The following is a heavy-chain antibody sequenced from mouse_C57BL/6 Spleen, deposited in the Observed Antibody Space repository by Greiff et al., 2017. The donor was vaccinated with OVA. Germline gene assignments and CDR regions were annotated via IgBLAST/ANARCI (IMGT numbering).Heavy chain of an antibody. CDR3: ARAGNGNAFDY. Sequence: QVQLQQPGAELVRPGSSVKLSCKASGYTFTSYWMDWVKQRPGQGLEWIGNIYPSDSETHYNQKFKDKATLTVDKSSSTAYMQLSSLTAEDAAVYYCARAGNGNAFDYWGQGTTRTVSS. V-gene: IGHV1-61*01. CDR1: GYTFTSYW. CDR2: IYPSDSET. D-gene: IGHD2-1*01. J-gene: IGHJ2*01.